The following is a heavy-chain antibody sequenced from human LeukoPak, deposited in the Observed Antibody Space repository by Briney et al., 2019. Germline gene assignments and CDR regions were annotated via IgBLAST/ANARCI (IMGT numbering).Heavy chain of an antibody. J-gene: IGHJ6*02. CDR2: IYYSGST. V-gene: IGHV4-59*01. CDR3: ARIYDYGCMDV. D-gene: IGHD4-17*01. Sequence: SETLSLTCTVSGGSISSYYWSWIRQPPGKGLVWIGYIYYSGSTNYNPSLKSRVTISVDTSKNQFSLKLSSVTAADTAVYYCARIYDYGCMDVWGQGTTVTVSS. CDR1: GGSISSYY.